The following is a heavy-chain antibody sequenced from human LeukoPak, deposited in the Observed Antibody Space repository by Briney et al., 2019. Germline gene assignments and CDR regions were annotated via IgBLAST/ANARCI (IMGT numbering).Heavy chain of an antibody. CDR1: GFTFSSYG. D-gene: IGHD5-18*01. Sequence: GRSLRLSCAASGFTFSSYGMHWVRQALGKGLEWVAVISYDGSNKYYADSVKGRFTISRDNSKNTLYLQMNSLRAEDTAVYYCAKGGYSYGFGLIDYWGQGTLVTVSS. CDR3: AKGGYSYGFGLIDY. CDR2: ISYDGSNK. J-gene: IGHJ4*02. V-gene: IGHV3-30*18.